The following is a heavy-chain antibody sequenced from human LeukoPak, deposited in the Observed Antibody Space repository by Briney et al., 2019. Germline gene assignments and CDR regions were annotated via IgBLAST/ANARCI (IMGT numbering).Heavy chain of an antibody. CDR2: IYYGGST. CDR3: AAKGGAFHSGGSDY. V-gene: IGHV4-39*07. Sequence: SETLSLTCTVSDASISSSSYYWGCIRQPPGKGLEWIGSIYYGGSTYFNPSLKSRVTISVDTSKNQFSLKLSSVTAADTAVYYCAAKGGAFHSGGSDYWGQGTLVTVSS. J-gene: IGHJ4*02. CDR1: DASISSSSYY. D-gene: IGHD3-16*01.